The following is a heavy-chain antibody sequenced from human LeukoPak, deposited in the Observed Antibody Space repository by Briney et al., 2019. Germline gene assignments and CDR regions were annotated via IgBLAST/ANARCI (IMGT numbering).Heavy chain of an antibody. D-gene: IGHD6-19*01. V-gene: IGHV3-21*01. CDR3: AKAPKAVADDAFDI. CDR2: ISSGSSYI. CDR1: GFTFSDYS. J-gene: IGHJ3*02. Sequence: GGSLRLSCAASGFTFSDYSMNWVRQAPGKGLEWISSISSGSSYIYYTDSVKGRFTISRDNAKNSLYLQMSSLRAEDTAVYYCAKAPKAVADDAFDIWGQGTMVTVSS.